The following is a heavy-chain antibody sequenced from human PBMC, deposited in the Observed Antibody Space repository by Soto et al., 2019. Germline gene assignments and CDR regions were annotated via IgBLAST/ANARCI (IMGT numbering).Heavy chain of an antibody. CDR3: AHIFSCGGDSCYSNISWLHP. CDR1: GFSLSTSGVG. Sequence: QITLKESGPTLVKPTQTLTLTCTFSGFSLSTSGVGVGWIRQPPGKALEWLALIYWDDDKRYSPSLKSRLTIPKDTSKNQGVLTRTNMDPGDTPTYSCAHIFSCGGDSCYSNISWLHPWGQGTLVPVPS. J-gene: IGHJ5*02. D-gene: IGHD2-15*01. CDR2: IYWDDDK. V-gene: IGHV2-5*02.